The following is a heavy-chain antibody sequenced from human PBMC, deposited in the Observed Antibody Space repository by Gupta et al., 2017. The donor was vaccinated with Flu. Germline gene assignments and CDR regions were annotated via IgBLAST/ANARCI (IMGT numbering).Heavy chain of an antibody. Sequence: QLQLQQSRPGLPNPSETLSLTCTVSGRSISRSSYYWGWIRQPAGKGLEWIGSIYYSGSTYYNPSLKSRVTISVDTSKNQFSLKLSSVTAADTAVYYCARSAVLSAEIDYWGQGTLVTVSS. CDR1: GRSISRSSYY. CDR3: ARSAVLSAEIDY. D-gene: IGHD3-10*01. CDR2: IYYSGST. V-gene: IGHV4-39*01. J-gene: IGHJ4*02.